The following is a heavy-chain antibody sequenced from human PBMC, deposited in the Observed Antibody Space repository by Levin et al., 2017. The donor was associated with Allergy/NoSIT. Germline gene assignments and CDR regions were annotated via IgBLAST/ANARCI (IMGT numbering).Heavy chain of an antibody. D-gene: IGHD3-10*01. J-gene: IGHJ4*02. CDR2: INHSGST. V-gene: IGHV4-34*01. Sequence: PSETLSLTCAVYGGSFSGYYWSWIRQPPGKGLEWIGEINHSGSTNYNPSLKSRVTISVDTSKNQFSLKLSSVTAADTAVYYCARGRGRITMVRGVMGLDYWGQGTLVTVSS. CDR3: ARGRGRITMVRGVMGLDY. CDR1: GGSFSGYY.